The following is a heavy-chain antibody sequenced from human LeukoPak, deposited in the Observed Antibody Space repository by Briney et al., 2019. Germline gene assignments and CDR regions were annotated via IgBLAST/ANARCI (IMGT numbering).Heavy chain of an antibody. J-gene: IGHJ5*02. Sequence: GGSLRLSCAASGFTVSSNYMSWVRQAPGKGLEWVSVIYSGGSTYYADSVKGRFTISRDNSKNTLYLQMNSLRAEDTAVYYCATVLLWYYSTFDPWGQGTLVTVSS. CDR2: IYSGGST. CDR3: ATVLLWYYSTFDP. D-gene: IGHD3-10*01. CDR1: GFTVSSNY. V-gene: IGHV3-66*01.